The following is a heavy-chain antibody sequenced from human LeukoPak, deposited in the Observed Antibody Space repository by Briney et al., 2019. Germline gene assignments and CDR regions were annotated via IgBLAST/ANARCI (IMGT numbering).Heavy chain of an antibody. D-gene: IGHD5-24*01. V-gene: IGHV3-33*01. CDR3: ARGGRDGYIGGAFDI. CDR2: IWYDGSNK. CDR1: GFTFSSYG. J-gene: IGHJ3*02. Sequence: GGSLRLSCAASGFTFSSYGMHWVRQAPGKGLEWVAVIWYDGSNKYYADSVKGRFTISRDNSKNTQYLQMNSLRAEDTAVYYCARGGRDGYIGGAFDIWGQGTMVTVSS.